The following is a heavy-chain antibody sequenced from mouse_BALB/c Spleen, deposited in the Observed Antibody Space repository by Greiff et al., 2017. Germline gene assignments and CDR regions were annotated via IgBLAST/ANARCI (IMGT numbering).Heavy chain of an antibody. CDR2: IRLKSNNYAT. Sequence: EVKLVESGGGLVQPGGSMKLSCVASGFTFSNYWMNWVRQSPEKGLEWVAEIRLKSNNYATHYAESVKGRFTISRDDSKSSVYLQMNNLRAEDTGIYYCTPITTAHWYFDVWGAGTTVTVSS. V-gene: IGHV6-6*02. CDR3: TPITTAHWYFDV. D-gene: IGHD1-2*01. J-gene: IGHJ1*01. CDR1: GFTFSNYW.